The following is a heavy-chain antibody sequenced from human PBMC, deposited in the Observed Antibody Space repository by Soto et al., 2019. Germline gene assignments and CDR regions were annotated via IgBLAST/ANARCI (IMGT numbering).Heavy chain of an antibody. CDR3: ERGYMVRGNYGMDV. D-gene: IGHD3-10*01. CDR2: IYYSGST. Sequence: SETLSLTCTVSGGSISSGGYYWSWIRQHPGKGLEWIGYIYYSGSTYYNPSLKSRVTISVDTSKNQFSLKLSSVTAADTAVYYCERGYMVRGNYGMDVWGQGTTVTVSS. J-gene: IGHJ6*02. CDR1: GGSISSGGYY. V-gene: IGHV4-31*03.